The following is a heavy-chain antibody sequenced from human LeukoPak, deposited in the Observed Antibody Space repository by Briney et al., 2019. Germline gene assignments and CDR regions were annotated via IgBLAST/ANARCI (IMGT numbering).Heavy chain of an antibody. CDR3: ARVDIVVVPAAIWYFDL. J-gene: IGHJ2*01. D-gene: IGHD2-2*02. CDR1: GYTFTGYY. Sequence: ASVKVSCKASGYTFTGYYMHWVRQAPGQGLEWMGWINPNSGGTNYAQKFQGRVTMTRDTSISTAYMELRSLRSDDTAVYYCARVDIVVVPAAIWYFDLWGRGTLVTVSS. V-gene: IGHV1-2*02. CDR2: INPNSGGT.